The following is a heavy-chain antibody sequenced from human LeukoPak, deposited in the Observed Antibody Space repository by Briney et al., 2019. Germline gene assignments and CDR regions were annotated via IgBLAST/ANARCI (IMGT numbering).Heavy chain of an antibody. D-gene: IGHD6-13*01. J-gene: IGHJ3*01. V-gene: IGHV3-21*01. CDR2: ISSSSSYI. CDR1: GFTFSSYS. CDR3: ARERYSTIENDALDF. Sequence: GGSLRLSCAASGFTFSSYSMNWVRQAPGKGLEWVSSISSSSSYIYYADSVKGRFTISRDNAKNSLYLQMNSLRAEDSAIYYCARERYSTIENDALDFWGQGTMVTVSS.